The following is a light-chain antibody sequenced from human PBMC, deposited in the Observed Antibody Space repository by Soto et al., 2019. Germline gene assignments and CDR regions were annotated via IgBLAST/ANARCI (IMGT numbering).Light chain of an antibody. J-gene: IGLJ3*02. CDR2: LEGSGTY. Sequence: QSVLTQSSSASASLGSSVKLTCTLSSGHSSYIIAWHQQQPGKAPRYLMKLEGSGTYNKGSGVPDRFSGSSSGADRYLTSSSLQFEDEADYYCETWDSNSWVFGGGTKLTVL. CDR3: ETWDSNSWV. CDR1: SGHSSYI. V-gene: IGLV4-60*02.